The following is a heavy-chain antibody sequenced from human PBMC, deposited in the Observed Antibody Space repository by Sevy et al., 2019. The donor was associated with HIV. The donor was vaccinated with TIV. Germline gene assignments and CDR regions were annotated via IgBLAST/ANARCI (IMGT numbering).Heavy chain of an antibody. J-gene: IGHJ6*02. D-gene: IGHD6-13*01. Sequence: ASVKVSCKTSGYTFTSYDINWVRQATGQGLEWMGWMNPDSGKRGYAQKFQGRVTMTTNTSISTAYMELRSLRSDDSAVYYCARADLDSSTFFYYYGMDVWGQGTTVTVSS. CDR3: ARADLDSSTFFYYYGMDV. CDR2: MNPDSGKR. CDR1: GYTFTSYD. V-gene: IGHV1-8*01.